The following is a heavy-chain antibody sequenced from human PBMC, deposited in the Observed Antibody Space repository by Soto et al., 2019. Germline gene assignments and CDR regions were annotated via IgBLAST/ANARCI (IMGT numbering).Heavy chain of an antibody. CDR2: INPSGGST. CDR3: ARDIGEPLDAFDI. V-gene: IGHV1-46*01. Sequence: ASVKVSCKASGYTFTSYYMHWVRQAPGQGLEWMGIINPSGGSTSYAQKYKGRVTMTRDTSTSTVNIELSSLRSKDTAVYYCARDIGEPLDAFDIWGQGTMVTFSS. J-gene: IGHJ3*02. D-gene: IGHD2-21*01. CDR1: GYTFTSYY.